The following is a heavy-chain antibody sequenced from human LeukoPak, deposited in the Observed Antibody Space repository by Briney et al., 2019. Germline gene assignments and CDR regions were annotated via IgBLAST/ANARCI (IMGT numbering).Heavy chain of an antibody. V-gene: IGHV5-51*01. J-gene: IGHJ5*02. CDR1: GYIFTSYW. CDR3: AKGGSGSYLWFDP. CDR2: IYPGDSDT. Sequence: GESLKISSKGSGYIFTSYWIGWLRQMPGKGLEWRVIIYPGDSDTRYSPSFQGQVTISADKSISTAYLQWSSLKASDTAMYYCAKGGSGSYLWFDPWGQGTLVTVSS. D-gene: IGHD3-10*01.